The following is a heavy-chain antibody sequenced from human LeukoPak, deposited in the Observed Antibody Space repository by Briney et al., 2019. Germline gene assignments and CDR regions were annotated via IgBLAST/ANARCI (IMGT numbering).Heavy chain of an antibody. D-gene: IGHD5-12*01. CDR1: GYTFTSYD. CDR3: AKATRYSGYDAITTLDY. Sequence: ASVKVSCKASGYTFTSYDINWVRQATGQGLEWMGWMNPNSGNTGYAQKFQGRVTMTRNTSISTDYMELSSLRSEDTAVYYCAKATRYSGYDAITTLDYWGQGTLVTVSS. J-gene: IGHJ4*02. V-gene: IGHV1-8*01. CDR2: MNPNSGNT.